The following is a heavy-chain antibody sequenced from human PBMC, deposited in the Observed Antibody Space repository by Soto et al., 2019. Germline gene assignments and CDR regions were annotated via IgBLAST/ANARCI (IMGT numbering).Heavy chain of an antibody. V-gene: IGHV3-30*03. CDR3: AGAPLWYYDSSGYYPY. D-gene: IGHD3-22*01. CDR2: ISYDGSNK. J-gene: IGHJ4*02. Sequence: GGSLRLSCAASGFTFSSYGMHWVRQAPGKGLEWAAVISYDGSNKYYADSVKGRFTISRDNSKNTLYLQMNSLRAEDTAVYYCAGAPLWYYDSSGYYPYWGQGTLVTVSS. CDR1: GFTFSSYG.